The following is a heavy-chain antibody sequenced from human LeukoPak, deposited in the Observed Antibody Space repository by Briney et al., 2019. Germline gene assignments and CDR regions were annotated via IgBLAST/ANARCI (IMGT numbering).Heavy chain of an antibody. D-gene: IGHD6-13*01. J-gene: IGHJ4*02. Sequence: PWGSLRLSCAASGFTFSSYWMSWVRQAPGKGLEWVSYISSSGSTIYYADSVKGRFTISRDNAKNSLYLQMNSLRAEDTAVYYCARGEVAAAGGLDYWGQGTLVTVSS. CDR1: GFTFSSYW. V-gene: IGHV3-48*04. CDR2: ISSSGSTI. CDR3: ARGEVAAAGGLDY.